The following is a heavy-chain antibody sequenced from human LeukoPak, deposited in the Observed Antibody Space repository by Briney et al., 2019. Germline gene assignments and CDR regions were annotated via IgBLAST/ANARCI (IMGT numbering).Heavy chain of an antibody. CDR1: GFTFLHYG. V-gene: IGHV3-9*01. CDR2: ISWNSGSI. Sequence: PGGPLRLSCAASGFTFLHYGMSWVRQAPGKGLEWVSGISWNSGSIGYADSVKGRFTISRDNAKNSLYLQMNSLRAEDTALYYCAKVVAGTMRSGGNWFDPWGQGTLVTVSS. J-gene: IGHJ5*02. D-gene: IGHD6-19*01. CDR3: AKVVAGTMRSGGNWFDP.